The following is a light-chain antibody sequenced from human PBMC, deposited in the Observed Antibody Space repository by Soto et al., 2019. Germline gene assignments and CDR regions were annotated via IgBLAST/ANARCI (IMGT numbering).Light chain of an antibody. J-gene: IGKJ1*01. V-gene: IGKV1-5*01. CDR2: DAS. CDR1: QSISSW. Sequence: DIQMTQSPSTLSASVGARVTITCRASQSISSWLAWYQQKPGKAPKLLIYDASSLESGVPSRFSGSGSGTEFTLTISSLQPDDFATYYCQQYNSYSPTFGQGTKVDI. CDR3: QQYNSYSPT.